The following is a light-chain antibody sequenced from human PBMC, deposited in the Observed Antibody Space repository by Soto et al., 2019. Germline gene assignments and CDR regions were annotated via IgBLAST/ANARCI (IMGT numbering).Light chain of an antibody. CDR1: RSISSNY. V-gene: IGKV3-20*01. CDR2: GVS. Sequence: DIVLTQSPGTLSLSPGERVTLSCRASRSISSNYLAWYQQKPGQAPRLLIHGVSSRATDIPDRFSGSGSGTDFTLTISRLEPEDFAVYYCQQYRSSISYTFGQGTKLEMK. J-gene: IGKJ2*01. CDR3: QQYRSSISYT.